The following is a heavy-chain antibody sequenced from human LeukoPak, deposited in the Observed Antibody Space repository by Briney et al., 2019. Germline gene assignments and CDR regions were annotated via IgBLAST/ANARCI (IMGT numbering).Heavy chain of an antibody. J-gene: IGHJ4*02. CDR3: VRLGEGGDGWELLSMFDY. D-gene: IGHD1-26*01. Sequence: GESLKISCEGSGYTFANYWIGWVRQMPGKGLEWMGIIYPGDFDTRYSPSFQGQVTISVDRSITTAYLQWSSLKASDTAMYFCVRLGEGGDGWELLSMFDYWGQGTLVTVSS. CDR2: IYPGDFDT. V-gene: IGHV5-51*01. CDR1: GYTFANYW.